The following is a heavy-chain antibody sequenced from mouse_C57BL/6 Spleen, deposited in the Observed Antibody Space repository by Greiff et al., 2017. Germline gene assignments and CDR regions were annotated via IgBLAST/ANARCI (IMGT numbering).Heavy chain of an antibody. Sequence: QVQLQQSGPGLVQPSQSLSITCTVSGFSLTSYGVHWVRQSPGKGLEWLGVIWRGGSTDYNAAFMSRLSITKDNSKSQVFFKMNSLQADDTAIYXCAKKKDIYYGYYYAMDYWGQGTSVTVSS. CDR1: GFSLTSYG. CDR2: IWRGGST. V-gene: IGHV2-5*01. D-gene: IGHD2-2*01. J-gene: IGHJ4*01. CDR3: AKKKDIYYGYYYAMDY.